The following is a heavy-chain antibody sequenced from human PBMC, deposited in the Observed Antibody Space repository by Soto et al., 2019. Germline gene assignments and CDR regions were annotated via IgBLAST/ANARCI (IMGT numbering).Heavy chain of an antibody. CDR3: ARCIAARPDKLDF. V-gene: IGHV1-69*13. Sequence: RASVKVSCKASGGTFSSYAISWVRQAPGQGLEWMGGIIPIFGTANYAQKFQGRVTITAGESTSTAYMELSSLRSEDTAVYYCARCIAARPDKLDFWGQGTLVPVSA. D-gene: IGHD6-6*01. CDR2: IIPIFGTA. J-gene: IGHJ4*02. CDR1: GGTFSSYA.